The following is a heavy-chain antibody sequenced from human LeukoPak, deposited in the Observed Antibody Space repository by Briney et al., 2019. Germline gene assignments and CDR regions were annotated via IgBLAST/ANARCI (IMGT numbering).Heavy chain of an antibody. V-gene: IGHV1-46*01. Sequence: GASVKVSCNASGYTFTSYYIHWVRQAPGQGLEYMGIIRPSGSTAYAQKFQGRVTMTRDTSTSAVYMELSSLRSEDTAVYYAREGPETYFFDFWGQGTLVTVSS. CDR3: AREGPETYFFDF. D-gene: IGHD5-24*01. J-gene: IGHJ4*02. CDR1: GYTFTSYY. CDR2: IRPSGST.